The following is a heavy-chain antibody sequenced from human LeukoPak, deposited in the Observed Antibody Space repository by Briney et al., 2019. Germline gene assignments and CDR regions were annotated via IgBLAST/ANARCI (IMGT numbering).Heavy chain of an antibody. V-gene: IGHV4-61*01. Sequence: PSETLSLTCTVSGYSISSGYYWGWIRQPPGKGLEWIGYIYYSGSTNYNPSLKSRVTISVDTSKNQFSLKLSSVTAADTAVYYCARGSRVRGRRFYYYYYMDVWGKGTTVTISS. J-gene: IGHJ6*03. CDR1: GYSISSGYY. CDR3: ARGSRVRGRRFYYYYYMDV. D-gene: IGHD3-10*01. CDR2: IYYSGST.